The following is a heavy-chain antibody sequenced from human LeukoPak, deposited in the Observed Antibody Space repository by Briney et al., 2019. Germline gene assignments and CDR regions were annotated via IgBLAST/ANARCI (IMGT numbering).Heavy chain of an antibody. J-gene: IGHJ4*02. CDR1: GYTFTGYY. D-gene: IGHD2-15*01. CDR2: INPNSGGT. Sequence: ASVKVSRKASGYTFTGYYMHWVRQAPGQGLEWMGWINPNSGGTNYAQKFQGRVTMTRDTSISTAYMELSRLRSDDTAVYYCASWPYCSGGSCYSSDYWGQGTLVTVSS. CDR3: ASWPYCSGGSCYSSDY. V-gene: IGHV1-2*02.